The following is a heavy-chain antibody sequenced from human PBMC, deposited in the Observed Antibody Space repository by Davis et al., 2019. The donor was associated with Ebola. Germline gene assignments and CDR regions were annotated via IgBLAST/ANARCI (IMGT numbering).Heavy chain of an antibody. CDR2: MDPNSGYA. CDR3: TRGPTGVIDY. V-gene: IGHV1-8*01. D-gene: IGHD3-10*01. Sequence: ASVKVSCRASGYTFTSYHLNWVRQAAGQGLEWMGWMDPNSGYARYVQKFQGRVTMTRDTSIDTAYLELNNLRSDDTAVYYCTRGPTGVIDYWGQGSLVTVSS. CDR1: GYTFTSYH. J-gene: IGHJ4*02.